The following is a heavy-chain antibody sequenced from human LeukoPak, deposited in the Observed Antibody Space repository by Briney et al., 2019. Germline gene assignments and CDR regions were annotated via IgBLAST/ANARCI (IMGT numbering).Heavy chain of an antibody. D-gene: IGHD6-19*01. CDR1: GGSISSSSYY. CDR2: IYYSGST. CDR3: ARTSGWLPFDY. V-gene: IGHV4-39*07. J-gene: IGHJ4*02. Sequence: PSETLSLTCTVSGGSISSSSYYWGWIRQPPGKGLEWIGSIYYSGSTYYNPSLKSRVTISVDTSKNQFSLKLSSVTAADTAVYYCARTSGWLPFDYWGQGTLVTVSS.